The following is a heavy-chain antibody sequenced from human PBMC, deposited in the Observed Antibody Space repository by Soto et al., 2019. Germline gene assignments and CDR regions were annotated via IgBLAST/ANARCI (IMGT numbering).Heavy chain of an antibody. CDR1: GGSISSSSYY. CDR2: IYLSGST. D-gene: IGHD3-22*01. V-gene: IGHV4-39*07. Sequence: SETLSLTCTVSGGSISSSSYYWGWIRQPPGKGLEYMGTIYLSGSTNYNPSLKSRVTISVDTSKNQFSLKLSSVTAADTAVYYCAEFYYDSSGTLFQHWGQGTLVTVSS. CDR3: AEFYYDSSGTLFQH. J-gene: IGHJ1*01.